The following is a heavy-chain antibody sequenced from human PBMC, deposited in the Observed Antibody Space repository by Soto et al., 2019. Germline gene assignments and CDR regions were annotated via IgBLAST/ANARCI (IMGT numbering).Heavy chain of an antibody. V-gene: IGHV3-7*01. CDR1: GFTFTSYY. D-gene: IGHD1-26*01. CDR2: INEDGSER. CDR3: AKWGGGGSDY. J-gene: IGHJ4*02. Sequence: PGGSLRLSCAASGFTFTSYYMSWVRQAQGKGLEWVANINEDGSERYYVDSVKGRFTVSRDNAKNSLYLQMNSLRAEDTAIYYCAKWGGGGSDYWGQGSLVTVS.